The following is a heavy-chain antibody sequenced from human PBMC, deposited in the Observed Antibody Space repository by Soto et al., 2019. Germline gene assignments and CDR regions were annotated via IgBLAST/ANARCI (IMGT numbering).Heavy chain of an antibody. CDR3: ARTSTVVSVDY. CDR2: IYYTGST. Sequence: ASETLSLTCTVSGGSISSGTYYWSWIRQHPGKGLEWIGYIYYTGSTFYNPSLKSRLSISLDVSKNQFSLNLSSVTAADTAVYYCARTSTVVSVDYWGRGTLVTVSS. D-gene: IGHD4-17*01. V-gene: IGHV4-31*03. J-gene: IGHJ4*02. CDR1: GGSISSGTYY.